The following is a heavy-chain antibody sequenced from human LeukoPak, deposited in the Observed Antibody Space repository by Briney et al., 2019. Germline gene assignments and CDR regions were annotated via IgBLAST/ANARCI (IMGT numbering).Heavy chain of an antibody. D-gene: IGHD6-13*01. Sequence: GGSLRLSCAASGFTFSSYAMSWVRQAPGKGLEWVSAISGSGGSTYYADSVKGRFTISRDNSKNTLYLQMNSLRAEDTAVYYCAKVAAAGIYYYYGMDVWGQGTTVTVS. CDR2: ISGSGGST. CDR3: AKVAAAGIYYYYGMDV. CDR1: GFTFSSYA. V-gene: IGHV3-23*01. J-gene: IGHJ6*02.